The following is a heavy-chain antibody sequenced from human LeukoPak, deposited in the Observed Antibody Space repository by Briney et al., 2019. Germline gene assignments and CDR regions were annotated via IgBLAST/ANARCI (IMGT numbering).Heavy chain of an antibody. V-gene: IGHV4-59*01. J-gene: IGHJ2*01. CDR1: GGSISNYH. CDR2: ISYSGST. Sequence: SETLSLTCSISGGSISNYHWSWIRQPPGKGLEWHGYISYSGSTNYNPSLKSRVTISVDTSKNQFSLKLSSVTAADTAVYSCARGRHYYDSSGEYYWYFDLWGRGTQVTVSS. CDR3: ARGRHYYDSSGEYYWYFDL. D-gene: IGHD3-22*01.